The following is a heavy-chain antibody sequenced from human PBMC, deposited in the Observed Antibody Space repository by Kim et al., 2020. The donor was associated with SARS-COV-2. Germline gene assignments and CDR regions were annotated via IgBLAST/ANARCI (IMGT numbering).Heavy chain of an antibody. CDR3: AREDLGSGYDWASFDY. D-gene: IGHD5-12*01. V-gene: IGHV1-46*01. CDR2: INPSGGST. Sequence: ASVKVSCKASGYTFTSYYMHWVRQAPGQGLEWMGIINPSGGSTSYAQKFQGRVTMTRDTSTSTVYMELSSLRSEDTAVYYCAREDLGSGYDWASFDYWGQGTLVTVSS. J-gene: IGHJ4*02. CDR1: GYTFTSYY.